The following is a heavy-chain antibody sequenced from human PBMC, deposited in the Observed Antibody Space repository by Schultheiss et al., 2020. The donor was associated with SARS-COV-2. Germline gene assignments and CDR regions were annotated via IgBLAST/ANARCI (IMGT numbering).Heavy chain of an antibody. D-gene: IGHD3-3*01. CDR2: ISGSGGDT. Sequence: GGSLRLSCAASGFTFSSYAMSWVRQAPGKGLKWVSAISGSGGDTYYPYSVKGRFTISRDNSKNTLYLQMNSLRAEDTAVYYCAREVLEWLDNDYYYYMDVWGKGTTVTVSS. CDR1: GFTFSSYA. J-gene: IGHJ6*03. CDR3: AREVLEWLDNDYYYYMDV. V-gene: IGHV3-23*01.